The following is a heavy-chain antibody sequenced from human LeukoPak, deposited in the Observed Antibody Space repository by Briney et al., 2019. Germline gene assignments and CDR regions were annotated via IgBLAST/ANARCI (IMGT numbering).Heavy chain of an antibody. D-gene: IGHD3-10*01. J-gene: IGHJ4*02. Sequence: GGALRLSCAPPGFTPRQYRMCSVREGLGRGVGRGAHTMHVGGEKQDGREKNYADSVKDRFTISRDNAKNSMYLQMNSLRAEDTAVYYCANSPMVRGVIVGLEYWGQGTLVTVSS. V-gene: IGHV3-7*01. CDR2: TMHVGGEKQDGREK. CDR3: ANSPMVRGVIVGLEY. CDR1: GFTPRQYR.